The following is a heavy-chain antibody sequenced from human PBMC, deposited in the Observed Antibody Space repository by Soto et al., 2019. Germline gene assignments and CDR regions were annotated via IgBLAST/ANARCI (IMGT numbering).Heavy chain of an antibody. CDR1: GFTFSSYA. V-gene: IGHV3-23*01. CDR3: AKAPDGIQLGPYWYPYFDY. Sequence: GGSLRLSCAASGFTFSSYAMSWVRQAPGKGLEWVSAISGSGISTYYADSVKGRFTISRDNSKNRLYLQMNSLRAEDTAVYYCAKAPDGIQLGPYWYPYFDYWGQGTLVTVSS. J-gene: IGHJ4*02. D-gene: IGHD5-18*01. CDR2: ISGSGIST.